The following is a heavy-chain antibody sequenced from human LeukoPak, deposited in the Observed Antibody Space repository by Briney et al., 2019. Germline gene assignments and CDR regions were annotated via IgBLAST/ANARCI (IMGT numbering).Heavy chain of an antibody. CDR3: AREGPEEAVAGGFDY. V-gene: IGHV3-30*14. CDR2: ISYDGSNK. D-gene: IGHD6-19*01. J-gene: IGHJ4*02. Sequence: PGRSLRLSCAASGFTFSSYAMHWVRQAPGKGLEWVAVISYDGSNKYYADSVKGRFTISRDNSKNTLYLQMNSLRAEDTAVYYCAREGPEEAVAGGFDYWGQGTLVTVSS. CDR1: GFTFSSYA.